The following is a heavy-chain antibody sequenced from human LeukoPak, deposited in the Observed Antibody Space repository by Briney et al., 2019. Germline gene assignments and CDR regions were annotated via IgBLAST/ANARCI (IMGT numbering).Heavy chain of an antibody. D-gene: IGHD3-10*01. CDR1: GFTFSSSW. J-gene: IGHJ4*02. V-gene: IGHV3-7*01. Sequence: GGSLRLSCATSGFTFSSSWMSWVRQAPGRGLECVANIKEDGREKYYVDSVKGRFTISRDNAKNSLYLQMSSLRAEDTAVYYCARGGRPDYWGQGTLVTVSS. CDR2: IKEDGREK. CDR3: ARGGRPDY.